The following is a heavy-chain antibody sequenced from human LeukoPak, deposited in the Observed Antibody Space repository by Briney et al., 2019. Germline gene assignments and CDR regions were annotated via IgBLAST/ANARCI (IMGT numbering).Heavy chain of an antibody. CDR1: GFTFDDYA. J-gene: IGHJ4*02. CDR3: AKDRSSGTFDY. D-gene: IGHD3-3*01. Sequence: GGSLRLSCAASGFTFDDYAMHWVRQAPEKGLEWVSGISWNSGSIGYADSVKGRFTISRDNAKNSLYLQMNSLRAEDTALYYCAKDRSSGTFDYWGQGTLVTVSS. CDR2: ISWNSGSI. V-gene: IGHV3-9*01.